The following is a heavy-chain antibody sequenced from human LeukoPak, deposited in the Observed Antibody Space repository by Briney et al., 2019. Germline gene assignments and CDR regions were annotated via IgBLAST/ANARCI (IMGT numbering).Heavy chain of an antibody. D-gene: IGHD5-24*01. J-gene: IGHJ4*02. Sequence: GRSLRLSCAASGFTFSSYAMHWVRQAPGKGLEWVAVISYDGSNKYYADSVKGRFTISRDNSKNTLYLQMNSLRAEDTAVYYCAREGEMATSDYWGQGTLVTVSS. V-gene: IGHV3-30-3*01. CDR3: AREGEMATSDY. CDR1: GFTFSSYA. CDR2: ISYDGSNK.